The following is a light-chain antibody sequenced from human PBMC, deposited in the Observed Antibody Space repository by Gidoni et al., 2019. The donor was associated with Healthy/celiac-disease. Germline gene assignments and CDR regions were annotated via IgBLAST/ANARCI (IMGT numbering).Light chain of an antibody. CDR1: QSVSSN. CDR2: GAS. CDR3: QQYNNWPPYT. Sequence: EIVMTQSQATLSVSQGERSTLSCRASQSVSSNLARYQPKPGHAPRLLIYGASTRATGIPARFSGSGSGIEFTLTIRSLQSEDFSVYHCQQYNNWPPYTFGQGTKLEIK. V-gene: IGKV3-15*01. J-gene: IGKJ2*01.